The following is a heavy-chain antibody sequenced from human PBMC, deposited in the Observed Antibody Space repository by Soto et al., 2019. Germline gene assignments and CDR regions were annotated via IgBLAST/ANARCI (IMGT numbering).Heavy chain of an antibody. CDR3: ARDGGNFEA. CDR2: IFYSGGT. Sequence: LSLTCTRAVRSISGHYCGGIMAPPGEAPESGGHIFYSGGTNYSPPLEGRVTMSEDTSNNQFSLKLSSMTAAGTAIDYGARDGGNFEAWGEGSLVTVSS. V-gene: IGHV4-59*11. CDR1: VRSISGHY. J-gene: IGHJ5*02.